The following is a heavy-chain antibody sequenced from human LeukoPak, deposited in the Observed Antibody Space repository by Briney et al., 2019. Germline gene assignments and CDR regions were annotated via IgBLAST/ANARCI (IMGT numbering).Heavy chain of an antibody. V-gene: IGHV6-1*01. CDR3: ARGAVRGGTNFDY. J-gene: IGHJ4*02. D-gene: IGHD3-10*01. CDR1: GDSVSGSPAV. Sequence: SQTLSLTCAISGDSVSGSPAVWNWIRQSPSRGLEWLRRAYYKSKRLIDYALSVKGRITITPDTSKNRFSLQLNSVTAEDTAVYYCARGAVRGGTNFDYWGQGTLVTVSS. CDR2: AYYKSKRLI.